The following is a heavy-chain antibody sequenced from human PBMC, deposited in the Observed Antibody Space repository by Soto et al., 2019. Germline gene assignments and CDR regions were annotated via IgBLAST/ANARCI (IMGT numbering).Heavy chain of an antibody. CDR1: GYTFTSYD. V-gene: IGHV1-18*01. D-gene: IGHD2-2*01. Sequence: ASVKVSCKASGYTFTSYDISWVRQAPGQGLEWMGWISAYNGNTNYAQKLQGRVTMTTDTSTSTAYMELRSLRSDDTAVYYCARAHFPEGYCSSTSCLKYWYFDLWGRGTLVTVSS. J-gene: IGHJ2*01. CDR3: ARAHFPEGYCSSTSCLKYWYFDL. CDR2: ISAYNGNT.